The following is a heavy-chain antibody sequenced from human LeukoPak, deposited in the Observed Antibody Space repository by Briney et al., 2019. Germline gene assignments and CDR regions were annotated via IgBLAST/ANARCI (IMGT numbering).Heavy chain of an antibody. D-gene: IGHD3-22*01. CDR1: GGTFSSYA. CDR2: IIPILGIA. J-gene: IGHJ4*02. CDR3: ARSGTYYYDSSGHDNFDY. V-gene: IGHV1-69*04. Sequence: ASVKVSCKASGGTFSSYAISWVRQAPGQGLEWMGRIIPILGIANYAQKFQGRVTITADKSTSTAYMELSSLRSEDTAVYYCARSGTYYYDSSGHDNFDYWGQGTLVTVSS.